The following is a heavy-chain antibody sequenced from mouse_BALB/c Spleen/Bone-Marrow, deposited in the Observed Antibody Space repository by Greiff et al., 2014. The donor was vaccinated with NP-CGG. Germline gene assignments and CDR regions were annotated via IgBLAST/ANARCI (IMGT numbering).Heavy chain of an antibody. Sequence: VQLQQSAAELARPGASVKMSCKTSGYTFTYYTMHWVKQRPGQGLEWIGYINPSSGYTDYNQKFKDKTTLTTDKSSSTAYLQLCSLTSEDSAVYYCVRENYDYDGDAMDYWGQGTSVTVSS. CDR2: INPSSGYT. J-gene: IGHJ4*01. CDR1: GYTFTYYT. CDR3: VRENYDYDGDAMDY. D-gene: IGHD2-4*01. V-gene: IGHV1-4*02.